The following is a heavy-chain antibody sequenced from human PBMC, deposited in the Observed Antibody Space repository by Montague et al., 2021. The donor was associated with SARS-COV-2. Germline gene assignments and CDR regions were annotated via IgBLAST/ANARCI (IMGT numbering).Heavy chain of an antibody. CDR1: GFSFGNYA. D-gene: IGHD3-16*02. J-gene: IGHJ4*02. Sequence: SLRLSCAASGFSFGNYAMTWVRQTPGQGLEWVSTISVGGSSSYYADSVKVRFTIARDSTKNTLSLQLNSLGDEDTADYYCVKEATGYRWGSGRGTFDYWGQGTLVTVSS. V-gene: IGHV3-23*01. CDR3: VKEATGYRWGSGRGTFDY. CDR2: ISVGGSSS.